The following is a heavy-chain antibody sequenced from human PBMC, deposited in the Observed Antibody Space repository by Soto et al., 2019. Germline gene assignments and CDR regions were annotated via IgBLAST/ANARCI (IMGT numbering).Heavy chain of an antibody. CDR3: ARTLYGDNVDY. CDR1: GYTFTSYY. J-gene: IGHJ4*02. CDR2: MNPNSGNT. D-gene: IGHD4-17*01. V-gene: IGHV1-8*02. Sequence: ASVKVSCKASGYTFTSYYMHWVRQATGQGLEWMGWMNPNSGNTGYAQKFQGRVTMTRSTSISTAYMELSSLRSEDTAVYYCARTLYGDNVDYWGQGTLVTVSS.